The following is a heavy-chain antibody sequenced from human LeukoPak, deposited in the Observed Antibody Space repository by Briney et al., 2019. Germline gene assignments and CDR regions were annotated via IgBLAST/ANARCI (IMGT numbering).Heavy chain of an antibody. CDR3: ARSLGFCSSSNCQEYLQH. J-gene: IGHJ1*01. CDR1: GFTFSSNY. V-gene: IGHV3-53*01. D-gene: IGHD2-2*01. CDR2: IYRSGST. Sequence: PGGSLRLSCAASGFTFSSNYMSWVRQAPGKGLEWVSVIYRSGSTYYSDSVKGRFTISRDNSNNTLYLQMNSLRAVDTAVYYCARSLGFCSSSNCQEYLQHWGQGTPVTVSS.